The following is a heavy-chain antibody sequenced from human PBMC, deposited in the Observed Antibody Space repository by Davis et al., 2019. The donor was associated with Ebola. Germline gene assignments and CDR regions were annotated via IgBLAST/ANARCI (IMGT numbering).Heavy chain of an antibody. V-gene: IGHV3-30-3*01. D-gene: IGHD2-21*01. CDR1: GFTFSSYA. J-gene: IGHJ4*02. CDR3: ARDTRLSY. CDR2: ISYDGSNK. Sequence: GESLKISCAASGFTFSSYAMHWVRQAPGKGLEWVAVISYDGSNKYFADSVKGRFTISRDNSKNTLYLQMNSLRAEDTAVYYCARDTRLSYWGQGTLVTVSS.